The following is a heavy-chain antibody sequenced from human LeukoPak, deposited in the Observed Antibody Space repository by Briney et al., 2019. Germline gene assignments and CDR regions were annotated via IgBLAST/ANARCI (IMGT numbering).Heavy chain of an antibody. CDR2: INTDGSST. V-gene: IGHV3-74*01. CDR1: GFTFSSYW. CDR3: ARATPQRITIFGVVPNDAFDI. J-gene: IGHJ3*02. D-gene: IGHD3-3*01. Sequence: GGSLRLSCAASGFTFSSYWMHWVRQAPGKGLVWVSRINTDGSSTSYADSVKGRFTISRDNAKNTLYLQMNSLRAEDTAVYYCARATPQRITIFGVVPNDAFDIWGQGTMVTVSS.